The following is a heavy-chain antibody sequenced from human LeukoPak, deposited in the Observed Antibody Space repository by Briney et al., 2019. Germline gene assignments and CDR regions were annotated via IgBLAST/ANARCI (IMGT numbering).Heavy chain of an antibody. CDR2: ISGSGDST. J-gene: IGHJ4*02. V-gene: IGHV3-23*01. D-gene: IGHD3-3*01. Sequence: AGGSLRLSCAASGFTFSSYAMSWVRQAPGKGLEWVSAISGSGDSTYYADSVKGRFTISRDNSKNTLYLQMNSLRAEDTAVYYCAKVLVYLYYFDYWGQGTLVTVSS. CDR3: AKVLVYLYYFDY. CDR1: GFTFSSYA.